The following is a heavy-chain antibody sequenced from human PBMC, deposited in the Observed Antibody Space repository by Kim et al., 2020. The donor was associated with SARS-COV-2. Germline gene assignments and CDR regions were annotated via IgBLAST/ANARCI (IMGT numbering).Heavy chain of an antibody. J-gene: IGHJ4*02. CDR3: ARQPRYSSSWYFDY. CDR1: GFTFSSYW. D-gene: IGHD6-13*01. V-gene: IGHV3-7*03. Sequence: GGSPRLSCAASGFTFSSYWMSWVRQAPGKGLEWVANIKQDGSEKYYVDSVKGRFTISRDNAKNSLYLQMNSLRAEDTAVYYCARQPRYSSSWYFDYWGQGTLVTVSS. CDR2: IKQDGSEK.